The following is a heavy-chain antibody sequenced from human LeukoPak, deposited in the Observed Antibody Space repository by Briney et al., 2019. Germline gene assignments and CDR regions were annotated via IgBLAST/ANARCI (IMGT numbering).Heavy chain of an antibody. CDR2: ISSRGSTI. Sequence: GGSLRLSCAASGFTFSSYEMNWVRQAPGKGLEWVSYISSRGSTIYYADSGKGRFTISRDNAKNSLYLQMNSLRAEDTAVYYCARSELGYGSGSLNWFDPWGQGTLVTVSS. D-gene: IGHD3-10*01. V-gene: IGHV3-48*03. J-gene: IGHJ5*02. CDR3: ARSELGYGSGSLNWFDP. CDR1: GFTFSSYE.